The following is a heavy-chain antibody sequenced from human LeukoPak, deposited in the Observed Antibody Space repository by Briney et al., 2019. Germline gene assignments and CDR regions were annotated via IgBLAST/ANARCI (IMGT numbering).Heavy chain of an antibody. Sequence: SETLSLTCTVSGGSISSYYWSWIRQPPGKGLEWIGYIYYSGSTNYNPSLKSRVTISVDTSKNQFSLKLSSVTAADTAVYYCARGSAYYCDSSGYSVFDYWGQGTLVTVSS. CDR2: IYYSGST. D-gene: IGHD3-22*01. CDR3: ARGSAYYCDSSGYSVFDY. V-gene: IGHV4-59*01. CDR1: GGSISSYY. J-gene: IGHJ4*02.